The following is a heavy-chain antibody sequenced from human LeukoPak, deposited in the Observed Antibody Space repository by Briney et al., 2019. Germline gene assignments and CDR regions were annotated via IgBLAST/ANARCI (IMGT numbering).Heavy chain of an antibody. J-gene: IGHJ4*02. D-gene: IGHD4-17*01. V-gene: IGHV3-23*01. CDR2: ISGSGGST. Sequence: GGSLRLSCAVSGFTFSSYSMTWVRQAPGKGLGWVSAISGSGGSTYYAASVKGRFTISRDNSKNTLYLQMNSLRAEDTAVYYCAKIHYTCGDYLMPDYWGQGTLVTVSS. CDR3: AKIHYTCGDYLMPDY. CDR1: GFTFSSYS.